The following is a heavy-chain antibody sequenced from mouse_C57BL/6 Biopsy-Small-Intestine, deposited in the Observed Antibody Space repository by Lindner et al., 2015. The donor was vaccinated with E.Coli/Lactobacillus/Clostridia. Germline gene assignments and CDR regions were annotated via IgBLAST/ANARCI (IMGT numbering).Heavy chain of an antibody. D-gene: IGHD3-1*01. CDR1: GYTFTNHD. V-gene: IGHV1-84*02. CDR3: GRGSGTAGRDWFDP. CDR2: MNSNTGNA. Sequence: SVKVSCKASGYTFTNHDINWVRQATGQGLEWMGWMNSNTGNAGYAQKFQGRVTMTRDTPISTAYMELSSLRFEDTAVYYCGRGSGTAGRDWFDPWGQGTLVTVSS. J-gene: IGHJ4*01.